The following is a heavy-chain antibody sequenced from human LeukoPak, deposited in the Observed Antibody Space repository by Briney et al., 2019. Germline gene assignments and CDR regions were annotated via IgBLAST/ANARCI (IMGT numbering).Heavy chain of an antibody. V-gene: IGHV3-13*01. CDR1: GFTFGSYD. CDR2: IGTAGDT. Sequence: GSLLLSCAASGFTFGSYDMHWVRQATGKGLEWVSAIGTAGDTYYPGSVKGRFTISRENAKNSLYLQMNSLRAEDTAVYYCARVDYGDYFFDYWGQGTLVTVSS. CDR3: ARVDYGDYFFDY. J-gene: IGHJ4*02. D-gene: IGHD4-17*01.